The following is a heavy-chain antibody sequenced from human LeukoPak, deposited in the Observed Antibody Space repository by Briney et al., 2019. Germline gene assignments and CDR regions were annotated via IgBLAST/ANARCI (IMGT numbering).Heavy chain of an antibody. CDR1: GYSFTSYW. Sequence: GESLKVSCQGSGYSFTSYWIGWVRQMPGKGLEWMGSIYPGDFDTKYSPSFQGQVPISAAKSLSTAFLQWRSLKASDTAISYCARHPGYGGDSYHSGMDVWGQGTTVTVSS. J-gene: IGHJ6*02. CDR2: IYPGDFDT. CDR3: ARHPGYGGDSYHSGMDV. D-gene: IGHD4-23*01. V-gene: IGHV5-51*01.